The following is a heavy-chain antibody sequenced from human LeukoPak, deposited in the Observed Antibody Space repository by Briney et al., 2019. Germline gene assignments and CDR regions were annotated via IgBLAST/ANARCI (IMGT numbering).Heavy chain of an antibody. V-gene: IGHV1-18*01. CDR1: GYTFTSYG. CDR3: ARDPPPYCSSTSCYLSASDY. CDR2: ISAYNGNT. Sequence: GASVKVSCKASGYTFTSYGISWVRQAPGQGLEWMGWISAYNGNTNYAQKLQGRVTVTTDTSTSTAYMELRSLRSDDTAVYYCARDPPPYCSSTSCYLSASDYWGQGTLVTVSS. J-gene: IGHJ4*02. D-gene: IGHD2-2*01.